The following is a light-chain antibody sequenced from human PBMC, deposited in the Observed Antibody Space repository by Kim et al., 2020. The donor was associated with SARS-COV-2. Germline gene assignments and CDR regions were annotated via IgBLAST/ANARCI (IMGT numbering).Light chain of an antibody. CDR3: QQSYGTPWT. V-gene: IGKV1-NL1*01. Sequence: ASVGDTFTIAGLASQGISNSLAWYQQKPGQAPKLLVFAASKLQSGVPSRFSGSGSGTTYTLTIPSLQPEDFGTFYCQQSYGTPWTFGQGTKVDIK. CDR2: AAS. J-gene: IGKJ1*01. CDR1: QGISNS.